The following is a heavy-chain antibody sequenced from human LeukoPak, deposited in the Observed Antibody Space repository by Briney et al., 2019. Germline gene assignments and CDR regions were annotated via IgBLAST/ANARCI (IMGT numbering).Heavy chain of an antibody. CDR3: ARAAVAGSFYYYYMDV. V-gene: IGHV3-7*01. J-gene: IGHJ6*03. CDR1: GFTFSSYW. D-gene: IGHD6-19*01. Sequence: AGGSLRLSCAASGFTFSSYWMSWVRQAPGKGLEWVANIKQDGSEKYYVDFVKGRFTISRDNAKNSLYLQMNSLRVEDTAVYYCARAAVAGSFYYYYMDVWGKGTTVTISS. CDR2: IKQDGSEK.